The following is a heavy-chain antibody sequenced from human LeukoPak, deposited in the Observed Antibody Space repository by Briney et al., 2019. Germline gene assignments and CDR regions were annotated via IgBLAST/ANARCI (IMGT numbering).Heavy chain of an antibody. Sequence: ASVKVSCKASGYTFTGYYMHWVRPAPGQGLEWMGRINPNSGGTNYAQKFQGRVTMSRDTPISTAYMELSRLRSDDTAVYYCARERGYCSGGSCPGAFDIWGQGTMATVTS. CDR1: GYTFTGYY. CDR2: INPNSGGT. D-gene: IGHD2-15*01. J-gene: IGHJ3*02. CDR3: ARERGYCSGGSCPGAFDI. V-gene: IGHV1-2*06.